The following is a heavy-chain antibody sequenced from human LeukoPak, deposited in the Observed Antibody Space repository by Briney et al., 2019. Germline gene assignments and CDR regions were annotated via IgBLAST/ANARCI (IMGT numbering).Heavy chain of an antibody. CDR2: IYYSGST. J-gene: IGHJ5*02. V-gene: IGHV4-39*07. CDR1: GGSISSSSYY. D-gene: IGHD2-21*01. CDR3: ARDWNFGDFRYFDP. Sequence: SETLSLTCTVSGGSISSSSYYWGWIRQPPGKGLEWIGSIYYSGSTYYNPSLKSRVTISVDTSKNQFSLRLMSLTAADTAVYYCARDWNFGDFRYFDPWGQGTLVTVSA.